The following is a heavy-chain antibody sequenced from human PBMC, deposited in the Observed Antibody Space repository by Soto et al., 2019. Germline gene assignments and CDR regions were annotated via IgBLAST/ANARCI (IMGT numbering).Heavy chain of an antibody. V-gene: IGHV4-39*01. J-gene: IGHJ4*02. Sequence: SETLSLTCTVSDDSIGSSIYYWGWIRQPPGKGLEWIGNIYYNGRTNYNPSLKSRVTISVEKSKNQFSLKLSSVTAADTAVYYCAHQKYYDYVWGSYEYSYYFDHWGPGTLVTVSS. CDR3: AHQKYYDYVWGSYEYSYYFDH. CDR2: IYYNGRT. D-gene: IGHD3-16*01. CDR1: DDSIGSSIYY.